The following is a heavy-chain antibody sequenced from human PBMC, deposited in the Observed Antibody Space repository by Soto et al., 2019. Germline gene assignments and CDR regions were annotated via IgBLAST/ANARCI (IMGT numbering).Heavy chain of an antibody. V-gene: IGHV5-51*01. CDR1: AYNFAGYC. Sequence: GESLKISCDRSAYNFAGYCIALVLQMPGKGLELMGIIYPSDSDTRYRPSFQGQVTISADKSISSAYLQWSSLRASATAMYYCERGGVLTRTCDYWGQGTQLTGAS. CDR3: ERGGVLTRTCDY. D-gene: IGHD3-3*01. CDR2: IYPSDSDT. J-gene: IGHJ4*02.